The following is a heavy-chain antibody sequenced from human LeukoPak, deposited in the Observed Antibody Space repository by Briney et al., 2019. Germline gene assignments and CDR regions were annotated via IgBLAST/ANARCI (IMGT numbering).Heavy chain of an antibody. D-gene: IGHD1-7*01. CDR2: ISGSAGNT. J-gene: IGHJ4*02. Sequence: GGALRLSCAASGFTFSSYAMSWVRQAPGKGLEWGSDISGSAGNTYYADSVKGRFTISRDNSKNTLYLQMNSLRADDTAVYYCAKELTGTTGFDYWGQGTLVTVSS. CDR3: AKELTGTTGFDY. CDR1: GFTFSSYA. V-gene: IGHV3-23*01.